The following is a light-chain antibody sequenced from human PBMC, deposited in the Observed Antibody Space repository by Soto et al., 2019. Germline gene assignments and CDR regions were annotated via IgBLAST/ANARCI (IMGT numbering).Light chain of an antibody. CDR1: QNVATN. CDR3: HQATSGLRT. V-gene: IGKV3-15*01. CDR2: GAS. Sequence: IVMTQSPVTLSMSPGDRATLSCRASQNVATNVAWHQQKPGQAPRLLIYGASIRATGVPARFSGSGSGTEFTLTIDSLQSEDFAVFYCHQATSGLRTFGRGTRVEV. J-gene: IGKJ1*01.